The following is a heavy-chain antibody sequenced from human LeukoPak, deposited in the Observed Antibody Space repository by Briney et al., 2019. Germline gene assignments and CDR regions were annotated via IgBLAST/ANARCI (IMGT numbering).Heavy chain of an antibody. CDR2: VYNSGST. CDR3: ARGRKYTSGYRATELGSGYSDY. Sequence: SETLSLTCTVSGGSISSYYWSWIRQPPGKGLEWLGYVYNSGSTHYNPSLESRVTISADTSKNQFSLTLTSVTAADTAVYYCARGRKYTSGYRATELGSGYSDYWGQGTLVTVSS. CDR1: GGSISSYY. D-gene: IGHD5-18*01. J-gene: IGHJ4*02. V-gene: IGHV4-59*01.